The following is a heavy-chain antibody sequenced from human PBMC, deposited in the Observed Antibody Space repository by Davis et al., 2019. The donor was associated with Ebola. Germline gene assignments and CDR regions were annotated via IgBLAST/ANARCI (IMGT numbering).Heavy chain of an antibody. V-gene: IGHV5-51*01. CDR2: IHPGDSDT. J-gene: IGHJ6*02. Sequence: SRMGSRYSFTRYWIGWVRQTPGKGLAWMRIIHPGDSDTRYSPSFQGQVTTPADKSISTAYLQWSSLKASDPAMYYCARHLRGHRWGYDGMDVWGQGTTVTVSS. CDR1: RYSFTRYW. CDR3: ARHLRGHRWGYDGMDV. D-gene: IGHD7-27*01.